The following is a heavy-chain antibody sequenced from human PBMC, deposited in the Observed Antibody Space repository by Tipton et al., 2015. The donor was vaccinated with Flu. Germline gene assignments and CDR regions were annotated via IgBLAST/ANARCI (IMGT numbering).Heavy chain of an antibody. CDR2: IWYDGSNK. V-gene: IGHV3-33*01. D-gene: IGHD2-15*01. J-gene: IGHJ4*02. CDR3: ARVSGGGYYFDY. Sequence: RSLRLSCAASGFIFSTYGMHWVRQAPGKGLEWVAVIWYDGSNKYYADSVKGRFTISRDNSKNTLYLQMNSLRAEDTAVYYCARVSGGGYYFDYWGQGTLVTVSS. CDR1: GFIFSTYG.